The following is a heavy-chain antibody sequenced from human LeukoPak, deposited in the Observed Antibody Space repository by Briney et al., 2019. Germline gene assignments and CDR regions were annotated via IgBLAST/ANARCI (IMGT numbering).Heavy chain of an antibody. CDR1: GFTFNRYW. D-gene: IGHD3-10*01. V-gene: IGHV3-74*01. J-gene: IGHJ4*02. CDR3: ARGSLGDGSLLIDY. Sequence: PGGSLRLSCAASGFTFNRYWVHWVRQAPGKGLVWVSRINSDGSDITYADSVKGRFTISRDNAKNTVYVQMNSLGAEDTAVYYCARGSLGDGSLLIDYWGQGTLVTVSS. CDR2: INSDGSDI.